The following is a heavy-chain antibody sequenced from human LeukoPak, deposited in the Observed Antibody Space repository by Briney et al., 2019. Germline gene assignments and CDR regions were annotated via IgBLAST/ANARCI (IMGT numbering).Heavy chain of an antibody. CDR1: GDSISSYY. CDR3: ARDQRCSSTSCYWFDP. CDR2: IYYSGST. J-gene: IGHJ5*02. D-gene: IGHD2-2*01. Sequence: SETLSLTCAVSGDSISSYYWSWIRQPPGKGLEWIGYIYYSGSTNYNPSLKSRVTISVDTSKNQFSLKLSSVTAADTAVYYCARDQRCSSTSCYWFDPWGQGTLVTVSS. V-gene: IGHV4-59*01.